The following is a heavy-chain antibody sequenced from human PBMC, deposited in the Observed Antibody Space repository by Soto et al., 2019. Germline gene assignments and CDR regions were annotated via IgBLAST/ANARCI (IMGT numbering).Heavy chain of an antibody. J-gene: IGHJ5*02. CDR3: ARLYSDSNWFDP. CDR1: GGSISSYY. V-gene: IGHV4-59*08. CDR2: IYYSGST. D-gene: IGHD2-15*01. Sequence: QVQLQESGPGLVKPSETLSLTCTVSGGSISSYYWSWIRQPPGKGLEWIGYIYYSGSTNYNPSLKSRVTISVDTSKNQFSLKLSSVTAADTAVYYCARLYSDSNWFDPWGQGTLVTVSS.